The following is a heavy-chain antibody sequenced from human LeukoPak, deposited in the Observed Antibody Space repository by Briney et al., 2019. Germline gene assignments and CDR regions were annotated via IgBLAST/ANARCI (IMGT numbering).Heavy chain of an antibody. J-gene: IGHJ3*02. CDR3: ARDERAAMVNDAFDI. CDR2: ISAYNGNT. D-gene: IGHD5-18*01. Sequence: ASVKVSCKASGYTFTSYGISWVRQAPGQGLEWMGWISAYNGNTNYAQKLQGRVTMTTDTSTSTAYMELRSLRSDDTAVYYCARDERAAMVNDAFDIWGQGTMVTVSS. V-gene: IGHV1-18*01. CDR1: GYTFTSYG.